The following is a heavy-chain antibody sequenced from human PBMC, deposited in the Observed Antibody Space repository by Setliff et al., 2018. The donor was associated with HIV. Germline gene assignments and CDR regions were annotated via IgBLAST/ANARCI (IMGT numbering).Heavy chain of an antibody. CDR1: GFTFSSYG. Sequence: PVGVLRLSCAASGFTFSSYGMHWVRQAPGKGLEWVAVIWYDGSNKYYADSVKGRVTISRDNSKNTLYLQINSLRAEDTAVYYCAKDLVTTTGPDYWGQGTLVTVSS. CDR3: AKDLVTTTGPDY. CDR2: IWYDGSNK. D-gene: IGHD1-1*01. J-gene: IGHJ4*02. V-gene: IGHV3-33*06.